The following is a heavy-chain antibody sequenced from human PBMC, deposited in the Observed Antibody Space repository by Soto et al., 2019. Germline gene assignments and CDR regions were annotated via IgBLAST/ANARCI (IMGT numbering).Heavy chain of an antibody. CDR1: GFTFSRYA. J-gene: IGHJ4*02. D-gene: IGHD6-13*01. Sequence: PGGSLRLSCTASGFTFSRYAMSWGRQGPGKGLNWVSATSGSGRTTYYADSVKGRFTITRDNSQNTMYLQMNSLRTEDTAVYYCAKDRQSSSWYLFDSWGQGTLVTVSS. V-gene: IGHV3-23*01. CDR3: AKDRQSSSWYLFDS. CDR2: TSGSGRTT.